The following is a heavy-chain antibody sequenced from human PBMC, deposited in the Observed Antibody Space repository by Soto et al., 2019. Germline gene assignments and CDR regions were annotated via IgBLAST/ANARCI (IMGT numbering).Heavy chain of an antibody. CDR3: ARDTQYYYDSSGSNPSDAFDI. V-gene: IGHV4-31*03. CDR1: GGSISSGGYY. Sequence: QVQLQESGPGLVKPSQTLSLTCTVSGGSISSGGYYWSWIRQHPGQGLEWIGYIYYSGSTYYNPSLKSRVTISVDTSKNQFSLKLSSVTAADTAVYYCARDTQYYYDSSGSNPSDAFDIWGQGTMVTVSS. CDR2: IYYSGST. D-gene: IGHD3-22*01. J-gene: IGHJ3*02.